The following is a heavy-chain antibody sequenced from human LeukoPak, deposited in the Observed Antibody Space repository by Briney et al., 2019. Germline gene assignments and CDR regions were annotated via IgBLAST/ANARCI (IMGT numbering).Heavy chain of an antibody. V-gene: IGHV3-21*01. CDR2: INSGGDYK. CDR3: ARGHYDVLASSYKWTPDY. Sequence: PGGSLRLFCAPSGFTFNTFNMNWFRQAPGKGLEWVSSINSGGDYKYYADSVKGRFTTSRDNAKNSLSLQLSSLRVEDTAIYYCARGHYDVLASSYKWTPDYWGQGTLVTVSS. J-gene: IGHJ4*02. D-gene: IGHD3-9*01. CDR1: GFTFNTFN.